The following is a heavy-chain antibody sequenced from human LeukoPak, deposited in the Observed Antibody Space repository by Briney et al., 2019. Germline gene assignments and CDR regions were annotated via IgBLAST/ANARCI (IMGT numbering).Heavy chain of an antibody. V-gene: IGHV3-66*01. Sequence: GGSLRLSCAASGFTVSTNYMTWVRQAPGQGLEWVSVIYSGGTTYSADSVKGRFSISSDNSKNTLYLQMNSLRAEDTAVYYCARYDYGRSGFDYWGQGTLVTVSS. CDR2: IYSGGTT. J-gene: IGHJ4*02. CDR3: ARYDYGRSGFDY. D-gene: IGHD5-12*01. CDR1: GFTVSTNY.